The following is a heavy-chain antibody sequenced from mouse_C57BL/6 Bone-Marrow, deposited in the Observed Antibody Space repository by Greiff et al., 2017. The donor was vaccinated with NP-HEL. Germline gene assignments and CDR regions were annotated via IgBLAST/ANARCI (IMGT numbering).Heavy chain of an antibody. J-gene: IGHJ1*03. CDR1: GFNFTDDY. Sequence: EVKLMESGAELVRPGASVKLSCTASGFNFTDDYMHWVKQRPEKGLEWIGWIDPENGDTAYASKFQGKATITVDKSSNTAYLQLSSLTSEDASVYYYTSYYYGSSLGDFDVWGTGTTVTVSS. V-gene: IGHV14-4*01. CDR3: TSYYYGSSLGDFDV. CDR2: IDPENGDT. D-gene: IGHD1-1*01.